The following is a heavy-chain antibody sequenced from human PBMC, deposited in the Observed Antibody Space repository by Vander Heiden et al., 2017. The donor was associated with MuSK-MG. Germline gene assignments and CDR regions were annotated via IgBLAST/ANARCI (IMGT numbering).Heavy chain of an antibody. Sequence: QLQLVQSGAEVTKPGSSVKVSCQASGGTFSSYAISWVRQAPGQGLEWMEGIIPIFGTANYAQKFQGRVTITADESTSTAYMELSSLRSEDTAVYYCASMVDTAMETNYFDYWSQGTLVTVSS. D-gene: IGHD5-18*01. CDR2: IIPIFGTA. J-gene: IGHJ4*02. CDR3: ASMVDTAMETNYFDY. CDR1: GGTFSSYA. V-gene: IGHV1-69*01.